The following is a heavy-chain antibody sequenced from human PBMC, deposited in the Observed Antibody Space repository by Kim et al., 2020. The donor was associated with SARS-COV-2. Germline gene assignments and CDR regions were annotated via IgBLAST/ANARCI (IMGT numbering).Heavy chain of an antibody. Sequence: ASVKVSCKASGYTFTSYAMHWVRQAPGQRLEWMGWINAGSVNTKYSQKFQGRVTITRDTSASTAYMELSSLRSEDTAVYYCARGEGAAAHFDYWGQGTRV. V-gene: IGHV1-3*01. CDR1: GYTFTSYA. CDR3: ARGEGAAAHFDY. J-gene: IGHJ4*02. CDR2: INAGSVNT. D-gene: IGHD6-13*01.